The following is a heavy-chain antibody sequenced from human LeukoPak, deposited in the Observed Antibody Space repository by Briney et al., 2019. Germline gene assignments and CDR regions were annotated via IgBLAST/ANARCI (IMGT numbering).Heavy chain of an antibody. J-gene: IGHJ4*02. CDR2: VSGNGGST. V-gene: IGHV3-23*01. CDR3: AKYDSKWYEDF. Sequence: PGGSLRLSCAASGFSFSNYAMSWVRQAPGKGLEWVSTVSGNGGSTYYADSVRGRFTISRDNSENTLYLQMNSLRAEDTAVYYCAKYDSKWYEDFWGQGSLVTVSS. D-gene: IGHD6-13*01. CDR1: GFSFSNYA.